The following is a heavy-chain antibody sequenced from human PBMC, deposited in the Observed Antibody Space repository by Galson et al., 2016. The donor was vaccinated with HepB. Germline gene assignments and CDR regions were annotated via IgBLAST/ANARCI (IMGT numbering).Heavy chain of an antibody. J-gene: IGHJ4*02. CDR3: ARDTSFIVGDS. D-gene: IGHD1-26*01. Sequence: QSGAEVKKPGASVKVSCKTSGYTFTTYGIAWVRQAPGQGLEWMGWINPNDGNRSYAQKFQGRVTMTTDTSTGTAYMKLRSLRSDDTAVYYCARDTSFIVGDSWGQGTPVTVSS. CDR1: GYTFTTYG. CDR2: INPNDGNR. V-gene: IGHV1-18*01.